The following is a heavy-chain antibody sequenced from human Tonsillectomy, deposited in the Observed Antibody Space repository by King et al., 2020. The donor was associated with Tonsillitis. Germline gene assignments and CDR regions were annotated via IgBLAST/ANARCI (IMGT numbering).Heavy chain of an antibody. D-gene: IGHD4-23*01. J-gene: IGHJ4*02. CDR3: ARESAPNEYGGKSDY. CDR2: ITFSSSYI. CDR1: GFIFSSYS. Sequence: VQLVESGGGLVKPGGSLRLSCAASGFIFSSYSMNWVRQAPGKGLEGVSSITFSSSYIFYAASVRGRFTISNDNAKNSMYLQMNSLRAEDTAVYYCARESAPNEYGGKSDYWGQGTLVTVSS. V-gene: IGHV3-21*01.